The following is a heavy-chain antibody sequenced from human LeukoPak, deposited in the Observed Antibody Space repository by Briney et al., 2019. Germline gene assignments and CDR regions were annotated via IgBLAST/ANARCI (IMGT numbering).Heavy chain of an antibody. V-gene: IGHV7-4-1*02. D-gene: IGHD2-15*01. J-gene: IGHJ4*02. CDR2: INTNTGNP. CDR3: ARGPGNLVVVAATRGVAY. CDR1: GYTFTSYA. Sequence: ASVKVSCKTSGYTFTSYAMNWVRQAPGQGLEWMGWINTNTGNPTYAQGFTGRSVFSLDTSVSTAYLQISSLKAEDTAVYYCARGPGNLVVVAATRGVAYWGQGTLVTVSS.